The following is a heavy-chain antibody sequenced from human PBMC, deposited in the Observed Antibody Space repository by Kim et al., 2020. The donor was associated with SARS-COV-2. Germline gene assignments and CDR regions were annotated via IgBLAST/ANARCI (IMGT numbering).Heavy chain of an antibody. D-gene: IGHD3-10*01. V-gene: IGHV3-66*01. CDR1: GFSVTANY. Sequence: GGSLRLSCEPSGFSVTANYMSWVRQAPGKGLECVSVVYSGDRTFYADSVKGRFTSFRDISNNTMYPQMHRRRAEDTAIYYCEIVYGSGSYYFDNWGPGTVVTVSS. J-gene: IGHJ4*02. CDR2: VYSGDRT. CDR3: EIVYGSGSYYFDN.